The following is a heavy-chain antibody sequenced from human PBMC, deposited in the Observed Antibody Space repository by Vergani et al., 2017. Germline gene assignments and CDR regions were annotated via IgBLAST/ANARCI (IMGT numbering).Heavy chain of an antibody. V-gene: IGHV4-59*01. Sequence: QVQLQESGPGLVKPSETLSLTCTVSGGSISSYYWSWIRQPPGNQLEWIGYMYYSGSTNYNPSLKSRVTISVDTSKNQFSLKLSSVTAADTAVYYCASLPAAFPEYFQHGGQGTLVTVSS. CDR2: MYYSGST. D-gene: IGHD2-2*01. CDR1: GGSISSYY. J-gene: IGHJ1*01. CDR3: ASLPAAFPEYFQH.